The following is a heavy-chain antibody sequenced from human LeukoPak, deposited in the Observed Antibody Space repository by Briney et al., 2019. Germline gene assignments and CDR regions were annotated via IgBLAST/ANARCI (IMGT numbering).Heavy chain of an antibody. CDR2: ISSRSGTV. J-gene: IGHJ4*02. V-gene: IGHV3-11*01. Sequence: GGSLRLSCAASGFTFSDYYMSWIRQAPGKGLEWVSYISSRSGTVYYADSVKGRFAISRDNAKNSLYLQMNSLRVDDTAVYYCARDSGAVHFDYWGQGALVTVSS. CDR3: ARDSGAVHFDY. CDR1: GFTFSDYY. D-gene: IGHD3-10*01.